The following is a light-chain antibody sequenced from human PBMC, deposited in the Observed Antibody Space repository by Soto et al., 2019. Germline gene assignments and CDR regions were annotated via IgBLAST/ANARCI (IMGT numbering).Light chain of an antibody. V-gene: IGKV1-27*01. J-gene: IGKJ1*01. Sequence: DIPMTQAPSSLSASVEDRVTITCRALQAISNYLAWYQQKPGKVPNLLIYGASTLQSGVPSRFSGSGSGTDFTLTISSLQPEDVATYYCQKYNSAPWTFGPGTKVQIK. CDR2: GAS. CDR1: QAISNY. CDR3: QKYNSAPWT.